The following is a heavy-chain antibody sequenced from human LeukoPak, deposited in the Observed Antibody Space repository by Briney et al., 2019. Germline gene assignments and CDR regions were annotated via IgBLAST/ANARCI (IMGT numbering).Heavy chain of an antibody. D-gene: IGHD3-16*02. CDR2: INTNTGSP. Sequence: GASVKASCKASGYTFTSYAMNWVRQAPGQGLEWMGWINTNTGSPTYAQGCTGRFVFSLDTSVSTAYLQISSLKAEDTAVYYCARDKIMITFGGVIANWFDPWGQGTLVTVSS. CDR3: ARDKIMITFGGVIANWFDP. V-gene: IGHV7-4-1*02. J-gene: IGHJ5*02. CDR1: GYTFTSYA.